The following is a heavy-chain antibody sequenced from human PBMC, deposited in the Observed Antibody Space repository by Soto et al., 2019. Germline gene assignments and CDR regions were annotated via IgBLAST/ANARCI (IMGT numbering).Heavy chain of an antibody. V-gene: IGHV4-30-2*01. J-gene: IGHJ4*02. Sequence: SETLSLTCAVSGGSISSGGYSLSWIRQPPGKGLEWIGYIYHSGSTYYNPSLKSRVTISVDRSKNQFSLKLTSVTTADTALYYCARGGGSPSHDHEFDYWGQGILVTVSS. CDR3: ARGGGSPSHDHEFDY. CDR1: GGSISSGGYS. D-gene: IGHD6-19*01. CDR2: IYHSGST.